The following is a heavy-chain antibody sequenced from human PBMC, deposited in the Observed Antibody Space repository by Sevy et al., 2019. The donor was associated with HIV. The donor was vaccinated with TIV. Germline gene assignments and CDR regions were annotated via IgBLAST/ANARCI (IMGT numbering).Heavy chain of an antibody. Sequence: GGSLRLSCAASGFTFSSYAMSWVRQAPGKGLEWVSAISGSGGSTYYADSVKGRFTISRDNSKNTLYLQMNSLRAEDTAVYYWAKVTPHIVATIIEDAFDIWGQGTMVNVSS. CDR2: ISGSGGST. CDR3: AKVTPHIVATIIEDAFDI. CDR1: GFTFSSYA. D-gene: IGHD5-12*01. V-gene: IGHV3-23*01. J-gene: IGHJ3*02.